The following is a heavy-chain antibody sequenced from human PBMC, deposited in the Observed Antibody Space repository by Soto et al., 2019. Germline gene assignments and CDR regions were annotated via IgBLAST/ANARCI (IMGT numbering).Heavy chain of an antibody. CDR1: GFTFSSYG. D-gene: IGHD4-17*01. Sequence: SGGSLRLSCAASGFTFSSYGMHWVRQAPGKGLEWVAVIWYDGSNKYYADSVKGRFTISRDNSKNTLYLQMNSLRAEDTAVYYCARDGTTVTSESRGYYYYGMDVWGQGTTVTVSS. CDR2: IWYDGSNK. V-gene: IGHV3-33*01. CDR3: ARDGTTVTSESRGYYYYGMDV. J-gene: IGHJ6*02.